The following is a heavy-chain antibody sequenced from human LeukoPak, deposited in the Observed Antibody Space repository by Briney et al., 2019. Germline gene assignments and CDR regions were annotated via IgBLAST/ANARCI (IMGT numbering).Heavy chain of an antibody. J-gene: IGHJ4*02. CDR2: IYHSGST. CDR3: AREGIAAAPDY. CDR1: GGSFSGYY. V-gene: IGHV4-34*01. D-gene: IGHD6-13*01. Sequence: MASETLFLTCAVHGGSFSGYYWSWIRQPPGKGLEWIGEIYHSGSTNYNPSLKSRVTISVDKSKNQFSLKLSSVTAADTAVYYCAREGIAAAPDYWGQGTLVTVSS.